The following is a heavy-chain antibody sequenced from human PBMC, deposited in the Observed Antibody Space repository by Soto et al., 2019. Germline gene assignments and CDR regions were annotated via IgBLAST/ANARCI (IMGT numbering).Heavy chain of an antibody. J-gene: IGHJ4*02. V-gene: IGHV3-30-3*02. D-gene: IGHD6-19*01. CDR1: GFTFSTYA. Sequence: QVQLVESGGGVVQPGRSLRLSCAASGFTFSTYAMHWVRQAPGKGLEWVAVISYEGSTKYYADSVKGRFTISRDNAKNTLYLRMNSLGAAGTAVYYCAKQFNGWSYYFVSWGQGTLVTVSS. CDR2: ISYEGSTK. CDR3: AKQFNGWSYYFVS.